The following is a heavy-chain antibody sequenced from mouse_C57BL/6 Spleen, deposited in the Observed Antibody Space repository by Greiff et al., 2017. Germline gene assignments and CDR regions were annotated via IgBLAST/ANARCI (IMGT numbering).Heavy chain of an antibody. CDR1: GYTFTSYD. V-gene: IGHV1-85*01. J-gene: IGHJ3*01. CDR2: IYPRDGST. CDR3: AEEGGTYYGSSPFAD. D-gene: IGHD1-1*01. Sequence: LQESGPELVKPGASVKLSCKASGYTFTSYDINWVKQRPGQGLEWIGWIYPRDGSTKYNEKFKGKATLTVDTSSSTAYMELHSLTSEDSAVYFCAEEGGTYYGSSPFADWGKGTLVTVSA.